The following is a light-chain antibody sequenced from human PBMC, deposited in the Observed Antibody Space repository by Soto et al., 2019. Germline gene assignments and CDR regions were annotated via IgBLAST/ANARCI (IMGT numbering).Light chain of an antibody. CDR2: AAS. CDR3: QRYNGAPPWT. V-gene: IGKV1-27*01. CDR1: RGISNY. J-gene: IGKJ1*01. Sequence: DVQMTQSPSSLSASVGDRVTITCRASRGISNYLAWYQQKPGKVPKLLIYAASTLNSGVPSRFSGSGCVTDFSLTISSLQPEDVATYYCQRYNGAPPWTFGQGTKVEIK.